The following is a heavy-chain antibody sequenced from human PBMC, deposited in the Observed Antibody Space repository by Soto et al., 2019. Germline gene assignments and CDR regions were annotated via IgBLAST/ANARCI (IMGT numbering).Heavy chain of an antibody. CDR1: GGSFSGYY. Sequence: QVQLQQWGAGLLKTSETLSLTCAVYGGSFSGYYWTWIRQTHGKGLELIGEINHSRTTKYNPSLKSHVTISIDTSNNQFSLHVTSVTAADTAVYFCSRGIGYCSSTNCYSSRHLRFDSWCQGSLVTVSS. D-gene: IGHD2-2*01. CDR3: SRGIGYCSSTNCYSSRHLRFDS. J-gene: IGHJ4*02. CDR2: INHSRTT. V-gene: IGHV4-34*01.